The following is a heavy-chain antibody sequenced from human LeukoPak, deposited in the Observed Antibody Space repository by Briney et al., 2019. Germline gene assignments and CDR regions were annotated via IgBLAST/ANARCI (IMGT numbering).Heavy chain of an antibody. CDR3: AISREATSDF. D-gene: IGHD5-12*01. J-gene: IGHJ4*02. V-gene: IGHV3-23*01. CDR2: VSGRGYNT. CDR1: GFTFSSYA. Sequence: HPGGSLRLSCAASGFTFSSYAMSWARQAPGKGLEWVSAVSGRGYNTYYADSVKGRFTVSRDNSKNSLYLQMNGLRAEDTAVYYCAISREATSDFWGQGTLVTVSS.